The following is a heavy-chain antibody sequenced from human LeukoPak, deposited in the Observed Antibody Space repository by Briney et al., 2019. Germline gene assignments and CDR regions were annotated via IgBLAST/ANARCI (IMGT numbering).Heavy chain of an antibody. CDR2: IIPILGIA. D-gene: IGHD6-13*01. CDR3: AADWGAAAASDAFDI. Sequence: SVKVSCKASGGTFSSYAISWVRQAPGQGLEWMGRIIPILGIANYAQKFQDRVTITADKSTSTAYMELSSLRSEDTAVYYCAADWGAAAASDAFDIWGQGTMVTVSS. V-gene: IGHV1-69*04. CDR1: GGTFSSYA. J-gene: IGHJ3*02.